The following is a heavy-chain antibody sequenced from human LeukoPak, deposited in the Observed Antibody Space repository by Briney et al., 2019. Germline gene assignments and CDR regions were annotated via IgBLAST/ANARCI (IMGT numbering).Heavy chain of an antibody. CDR3: ARGRSTMLGIWARRIYYFDY. Sequence: PSETLSLTCAVYGGSFSGYYWSWIRQPPGKGLEWIGEINHSGSTNYNPSLKSRVTISVDTSKNQFSLKLSSVTAADTAVYYCARGRSTMLGIWARRIYYFDYWGQGTLVTVSS. CDR2: INHSGST. V-gene: IGHV4-34*01. D-gene: IGHD7-27*01. J-gene: IGHJ4*02. CDR1: GGSFSGYY.